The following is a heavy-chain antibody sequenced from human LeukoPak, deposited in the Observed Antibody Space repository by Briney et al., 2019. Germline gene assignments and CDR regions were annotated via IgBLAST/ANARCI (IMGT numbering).Heavy chain of an antibody. Sequence: SETLSLTCTVSGGSISSSSYYWGWIRQPPGKGLEWIGSIYYSGSTYYNPSLKSRVTISVDTSKNQFSLKLSSVTAADTAVYYCARARYSLDYMDVWGKGTTVTVSS. D-gene: IGHD1-26*01. CDR3: ARARYSLDYMDV. CDR1: GGSISSSSYY. J-gene: IGHJ6*03. V-gene: IGHV4-39*07. CDR2: IYYSGST.